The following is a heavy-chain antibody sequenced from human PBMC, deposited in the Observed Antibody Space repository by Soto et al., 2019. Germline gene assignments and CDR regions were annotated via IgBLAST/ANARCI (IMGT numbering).Heavy chain of an antibody. Sequence: GGSLRLSCTASGFAFSSYAMNLVRQAPGKGLEWVTAISASGDRTYYSDSVKGRFTISRDNAKSTLYLQMNSLGADDSAVYYCAKDSPNNSGSRVEYFQHWGQGTLVTVSS. CDR2: ISASGDRT. J-gene: IGHJ1*01. V-gene: IGHV3-23*01. CDR3: AKDSPNNSGSRVEYFQH. D-gene: IGHD3-10*01. CDR1: GFAFSSYA.